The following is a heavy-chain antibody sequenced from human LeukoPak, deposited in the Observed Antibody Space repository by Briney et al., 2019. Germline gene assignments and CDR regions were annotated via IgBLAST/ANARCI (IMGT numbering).Heavy chain of an antibody. CDR1: GFTFSSYG. CDR2: IWYDGSNK. J-gene: IGHJ4*02. Sequence: GRSLRLSCAASGFTFSSYGMHWVRKAPGKGLEWVAVIWYDGSNKYYADSVKGRFTISRDNSKNTLYLQMNSLRAEDTAVYYCAKDLAAAGALDYWGQGTLVTVSS. V-gene: IGHV3-33*06. D-gene: IGHD6-13*01. CDR3: AKDLAAAGALDY.